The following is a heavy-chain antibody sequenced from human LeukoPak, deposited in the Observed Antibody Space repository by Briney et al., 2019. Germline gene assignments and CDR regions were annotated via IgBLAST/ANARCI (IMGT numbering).Heavy chain of an antibody. CDR3: ARNNGNTDFDY. J-gene: IGHJ4*02. Sequence: SETLSLTCTVSGGSISSYYWSWIRQPPGKGLEWIGYIYYSGSTNYNPSLKSRVTISVDTSKNQFSLKLSSVTAADTAVYYCARNNGNTDFDYWGLGTLVTVSS. CDR2: IYYSGST. V-gene: IGHV4-59*01. D-gene: IGHD1-26*01. CDR1: GGSISSYY.